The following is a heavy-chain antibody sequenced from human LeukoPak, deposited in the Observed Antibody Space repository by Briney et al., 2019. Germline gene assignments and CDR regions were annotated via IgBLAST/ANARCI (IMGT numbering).Heavy chain of an antibody. CDR1: GFTVSSNY. Sequence: GGSLRLSCAASGFTVSSNYMSWVRQAPGKGLEWVSVIYSGGSTYYADSVKGRFTTSRDNSKNTLYLQMNSLRAEDTAVYYCAKDRSSSYDYWGQGTLVTVSS. J-gene: IGHJ4*02. CDR2: IYSGGST. V-gene: IGHV3-66*01. D-gene: IGHD6-13*01. CDR3: AKDRSSSYDY.